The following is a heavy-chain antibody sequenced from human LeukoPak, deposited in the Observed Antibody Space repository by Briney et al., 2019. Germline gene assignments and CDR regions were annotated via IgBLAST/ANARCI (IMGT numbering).Heavy chain of an antibody. J-gene: IGHJ5*02. D-gene: IGHD1-26*01. CDR3: ARDSSTVGAISAWFDP. CDR1: GYTFTSYY. V-gene: IGHV1-46*01. CDR2: INPSGGST. Sequence: ASVKVSCKASGYTFTSYYMHWVRQAPGQGLEWMGIINPSGGSTSYAQKFQGRVTMTRDTSTSTVYMELISLRSEDTAVYYCARDSSTVGAISAWFDPWGQGTLVTASS.